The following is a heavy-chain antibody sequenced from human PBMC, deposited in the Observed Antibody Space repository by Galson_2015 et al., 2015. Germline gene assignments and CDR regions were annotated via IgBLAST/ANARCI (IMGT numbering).Heavy chain of an antibody. V-gene: IGHV3-23*01. CDR2: ISGSGSST. CDR3: AKSRVRSDY. Sequence: SLRLSCAASGFTFSSYPMSWVRQAPGKGLEWVSSISGSGSSTYYADSVKGRFTISSDNSKNTLNLQMNSLRVEDTAVYYCAKSRVRSDYWGQGTLVTVSS. CDR1: GFTFSSYP. D-gene: IGHD2-2*01. J-gene: IGHJ4*02.